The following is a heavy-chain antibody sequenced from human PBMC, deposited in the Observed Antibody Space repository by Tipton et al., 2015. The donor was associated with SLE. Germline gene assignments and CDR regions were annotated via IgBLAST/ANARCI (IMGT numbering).Heavy chain of an antibody. V-gene: IGHV3-9*01. CDR2: ISWNSGSI. Sequence: SLRLSCAASGFTFDDYAMHWVRQAPGKGLEWVSGISWNSGSIGYADSVKGRFTISRDNAKNSLYLQMNSLRVEDTALYYCAKDLGRYYYYYGMDVWGQGTTVTVSS. CDR1: GFTFDDYA. J-gene: IGHJ6*02. CDR3: AKDLGRYYYYYGMDV.